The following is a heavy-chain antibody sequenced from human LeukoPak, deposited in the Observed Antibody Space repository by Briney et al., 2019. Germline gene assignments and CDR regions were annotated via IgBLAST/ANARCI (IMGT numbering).Heavy chain of an antibody. CDR1: GFTFSSYG. CDR2: ISYDGSNK. D-gene: IGHD1-26*01. J-gene: IGHJ4*02. CDR3: AIIPTTYFDY. Sequence: GGSLRLSCAASGFTFSSYGMHWVRKAPGKGLEWVAVISYDGSNKYYADSVKGRFTISRDNSKNTLYLQMNSLRAEDTAVYYCAIIPTTYFDYWGQGTLVTVSS. V-gene: IGHV3-30*03.